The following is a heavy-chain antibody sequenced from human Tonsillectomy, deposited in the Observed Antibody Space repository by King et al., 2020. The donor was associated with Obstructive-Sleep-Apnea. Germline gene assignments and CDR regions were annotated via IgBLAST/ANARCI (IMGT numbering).Heavy chain of an antibody. Sequence: QLVQSGTEVRRPGASMKVSCKASNYIFTAYGINWVRQAPGQGLEWMGWISGYNGQTRVARGLKGRVTMTADTSTNTVYMEMRSLKSNDTAVYFCARDVDRALYKPGYWGQGTLVTVSS. CDR2: ISGYNGQT. CDR3: ARDVDRALYKPGY. J-gene: IGHJ4*02. V-gene: IGHV1-18*01. CDR1: NYIFTAYG. D-gene: IGHD1-1*01.